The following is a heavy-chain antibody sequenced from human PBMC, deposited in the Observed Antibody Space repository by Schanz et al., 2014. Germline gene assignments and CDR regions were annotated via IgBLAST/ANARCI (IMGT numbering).Heavy chain of an antibody. CDR3: ASSGAGYSSSWDFDY. D-gene: IGHD6-13*01. J-gene: IGHJ4*02. V-gene: IGHV1-18*01. CDR1: CYTSPRHG. Sequence: QVQLVQSGPEVNKPGASVKVSCKAPCYTSPRHGMRWATQAPGQGLEWMGWITAYNGDTNYALKLQGRVTITADKSTFTAYMDVSSLRSEDTAVYYCASSGAGYSSSWDFDYWGQGTLVTVSS. CDR2: ITAYNGDT.